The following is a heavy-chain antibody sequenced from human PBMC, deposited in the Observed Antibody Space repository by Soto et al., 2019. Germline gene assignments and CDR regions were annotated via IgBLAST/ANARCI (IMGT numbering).Heavy chain of an antibody. J-gene: IGHJ6*02. V-gene: IGHV4-61*08. CDR1: GDSISSNGYY. CDR3: ARDRRPQIAVAGTDYYYYGMDV. D-gene: IGHD6-19*01. Sequence: PSETLSLTCTVSGDSISSNGYYWSWIRQHPGKGLEWIGYIYYSGSTNYNPSLKSRVTISVDTSKNQFSLKLSSVTAADTAVYYCARDRRPQIAVAGTDYYYYGMDVWGQGTTVTVSS. CDR2: IYYSGST.